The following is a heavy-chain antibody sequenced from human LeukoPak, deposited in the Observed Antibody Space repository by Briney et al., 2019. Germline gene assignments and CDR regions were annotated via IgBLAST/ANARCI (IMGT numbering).Heavy chain of an antibody. Sequence: GGSLRLSCAASGFTFSSYAMHWVRQAPGKGLEWVSGIRVSGSTYYPDSVTGRFTISRDNSENTLYLQMSGLRAEDTAIYYCAKGTGDTAYYFDFWGQEVLVTVSS. V-gene: IGHV3-23*01. CDR3: AKGTGDTAYYFDF. CDR1: GFTFSSYA. J-gene: IGHJ4*02. CDR2: IRVSGST. D-gene: IGHD7-27*01.